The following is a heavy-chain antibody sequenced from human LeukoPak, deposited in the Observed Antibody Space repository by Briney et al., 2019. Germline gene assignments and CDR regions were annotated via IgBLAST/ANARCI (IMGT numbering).Heavy chain of an antibody. Sequence: SVKVSCKASGGTFSSYAISWVRQAPGQGLEWMGGIIPIFGTANYAQKFQGRVTITADESTSTAYMELSSLRSEDTAVYYCARVKGSSLWFGTGDYWGQGTLVTVSS. CDR3: ARVKGSSLWFGTGDY. J-gene: IGHJ4*02. CDR2: IIPIFGTA. CDR1: GGTFSSYA. D-gene: IGHD3-10*01. V-gene: IGHV1-69*13.